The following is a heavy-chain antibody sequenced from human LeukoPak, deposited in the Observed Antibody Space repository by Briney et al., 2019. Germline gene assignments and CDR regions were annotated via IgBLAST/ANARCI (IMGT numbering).Heavy chain of an antibody. CDR1: GFTFSSYA. Sequence: GGSLRLSCAASGFTFSSYAMSWVRQAPGKGLVWVSRIDGDGSTTTYADSVKGRFTISRDNAKNTLYLQMNSLRAEDTAVYYCARSQFDSWGQGTLVTVSS. J-gene: IGHJ4*01. CDR3: ARSQFDS. CDR2: IDGDGSTT. V-gene: IGHV3-74*01.